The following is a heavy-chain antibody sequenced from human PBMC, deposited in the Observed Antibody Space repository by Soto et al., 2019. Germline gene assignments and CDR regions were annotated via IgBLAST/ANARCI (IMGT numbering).Heavy chain of an antibody. V-gene: IGHV4-34*01. Sequence: SETLSLTCAVYGGSFSGFYWSWIRQPPGKGLEWIGEINHSGSTNYNPSLKSRVTISVDTSKNQVSLKLSPVTAADRVVYSSERPPPVLPWFGEHKSDIRFVYWGEEPLVPVP. CDR1: GGSFSGFY. CDR2: INHSGST. CDR3: ERPPPVLPWFGEHKSDIRFVY. J-gene: IGHJ4*02. D-gene: IGHD3-10*01.